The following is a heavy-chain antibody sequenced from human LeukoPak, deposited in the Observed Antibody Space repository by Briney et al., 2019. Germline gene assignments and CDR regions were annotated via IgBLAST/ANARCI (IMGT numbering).Heavy chain of an antibody. V-gene: IGHV1-8*01. CDR1: GYTFTSYD. J-gene: IGHJ6*03. CDR3: ARGANWQVGATTYYYYMDV. D-gene: IGHD1-26*01. CDR2: MNPNSGNT. Sequence: ASVKVSCKASGYTFTSYDINWVRQATGQGLEWTGWMNPNSGNTGYAQKFQGRVTMTRNTSISTAYMELSSLRSEDTAVYYCARGANWQVGATTYYYYMDVWGKGTTVTISS.